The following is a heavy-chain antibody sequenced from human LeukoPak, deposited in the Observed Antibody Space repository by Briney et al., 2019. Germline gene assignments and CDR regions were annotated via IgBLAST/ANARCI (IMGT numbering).Heavy chain of an antibody. D-gene: IGHD3-10*01. V-gene: IGHV1-46*01. CDR2: INPSGGSA. CDR3: ARGRDYGSGSYSPENDY. Sequence: ASVKVSCKASGYTITNYYMHWVRQAPGQGLEWMGIINPSGGSARYAQKFQGRVTMTRDTSTGTLYMEVSSLRSEDTAVYYCARGRDYGSGSYSPENDYWGQGTLVTVSS. J-gene: IGHJ4*02. CDR1: GYTITNYY.